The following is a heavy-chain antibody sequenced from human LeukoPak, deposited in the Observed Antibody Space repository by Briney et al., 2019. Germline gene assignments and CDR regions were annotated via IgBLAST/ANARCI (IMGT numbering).Heavy chain of an antibody. D-gene: IGHD4-17*01. J-gene: IGHJ3*02. CDR2: IYYSGST. Sequence: PSETLSLTCTVSGGSISSYYWSWIRQPPGKGLEWIGYIYYSGSTNYNPSLKSRVTISVDTSKNQFSLKLSSVTAADTAVYYCARGRDDYDAFDIWGQGTMVTVSS. CDR1: GGSISSYY. CDR3: ARGRDDYDAFDI. V-gene: IGHV4-59*01.